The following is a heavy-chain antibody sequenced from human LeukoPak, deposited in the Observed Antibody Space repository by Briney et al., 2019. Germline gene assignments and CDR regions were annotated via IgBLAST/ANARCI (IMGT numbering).Heavy chain of an antibody. Sequence: SETLSLTCTVSGYSISSGHYWGWIRQPPGKGLEWIGSIYHSGSTYYNPSLKSRVTISVDTSKNQFSLKLSSVTAADTAVYYCAGFLEWLYSDWGQGTLVTVSS. V-gene: IGHV4-38-2*02. CDR1: GYSISSGHY. J-gene: IGHJ4*02. CDR3: AGFLEWLYSD. CDR2: IYHSGST. D-gene: IGHD3-3*01.